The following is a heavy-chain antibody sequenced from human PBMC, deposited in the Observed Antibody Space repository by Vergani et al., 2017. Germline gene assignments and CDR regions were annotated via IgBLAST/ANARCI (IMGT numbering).Heavy chain of an antibody. CDR1: GFSLSRFW. D-gene: IGHD6-13*01. Sequence: EVQLVESGGGLVQPGGSLRLSCAASGFSLSRFWMSWVRQAPEKGLGWVAHISPDGSATSYVDSVKGRFSISRDNNKNTLYLQVRSLRLEDTGVYHCVSDRGLCAGGRWYTEAWDYWGQGTPVTVSS. CDR3: VSDRGLCAGGRWYTEAWDY. V-gene: IGHV3-7*01. J-gene: IGHJ4*02. CDR2: ISPDGSAT.